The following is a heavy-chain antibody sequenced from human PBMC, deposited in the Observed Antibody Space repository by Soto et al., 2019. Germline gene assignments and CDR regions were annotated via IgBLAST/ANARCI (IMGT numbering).Heavy chain of an antibody. CDR1: GYTFTSYA. V-gene: IGHV1-3*05. CDR3: ARGGRVLMVYAISRFDF. Sequence: QVQLVQSGAEEKKPGASVKVSCKASGYTFTSYAMHWVRQAPGQRLEWMGWINAGNGNTKDSQKFQGRVTITRDTSARTAYMELSSLRSEDTAVYYCARGGRVLMVYAISRFDFWGQGTLVTVS. CDR2: INAGNGNT. J-gene: IGHJ4*02. D-gene: IGHD2-8*01.